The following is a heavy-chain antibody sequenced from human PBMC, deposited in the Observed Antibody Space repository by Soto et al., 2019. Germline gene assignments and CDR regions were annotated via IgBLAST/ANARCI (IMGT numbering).Heavy chain of an antibody. Sequence: PGESLKISCKGSGYGFANYWIGWVRQMPGKGLEWVGIIYPGDSDTRYSPSFQGQVTISADRSISTAYLQWSSLKASDTAMYYCARHSVYYNYMDVWGKGTTVTVSS. CDR3: ARHSVYYNYMDV. V-gene: IGHV5-51*01. J-gene: IGHJ6*03. D-gene: IGHD6-19*01. CDR2: IYPGDSDT. CDR1: GYGFANYW.